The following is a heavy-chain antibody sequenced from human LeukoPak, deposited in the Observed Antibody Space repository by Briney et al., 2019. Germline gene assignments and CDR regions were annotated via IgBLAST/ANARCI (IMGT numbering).Heavy chain of an antibody. D-gene: IGHD2-15*01. J-gene: IGHJ4*02. CDR2: IKGDGTEK. CDR1: GLTYREYW. Sequence: VRALRLSCAVSGLTYREYWMSCAPEAPGKGREGGADIKGDGTEKFYVDSVKGRFTISRDNAKNLVYLQMTSLRVEDTATYYCAREGSGYDYWGQGTLVVVSS. CDR3: AREGSGYDY. V-gene: IGHV3-7*01.